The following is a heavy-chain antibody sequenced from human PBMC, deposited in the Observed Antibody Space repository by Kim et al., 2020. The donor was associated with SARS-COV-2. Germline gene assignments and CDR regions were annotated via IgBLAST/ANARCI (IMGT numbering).Heavy chain of an antibody. V-gene: IGHV3-23*01. D-gene: IGHD3-10*01. CDR1: GFTFSSYA. CDR2: IGSSGATT. J-gene: IGHJ6*01. Sequence: GGSLRLSCAASGFTFSSYAMSWVRQAPGKGLEWLSSIGSSGATTYYAASVKGRFTISRDNSKNTLSLQMNSLRAEDTAVFYCAKDRVSLVRGLIISALDV. CDR3: AKDRVSLVRGLIISALDV.